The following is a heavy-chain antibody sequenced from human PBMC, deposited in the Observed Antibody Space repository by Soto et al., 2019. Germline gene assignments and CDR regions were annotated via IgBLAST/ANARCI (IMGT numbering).Heavy chain of an antibody. CDR1: GGSVSSGVFS. V-gene: IGHV4-30-2*06. CDR2: ISHGGSP. J-gene: IGHJ6*02. CDR3: ARGHYYYAMDV. Sequence: SDTLSLTCAISGGSVSSGVFSWNWIRQSPGQGLEWIGYISHGGSPHYTPSLESRVTISVDRSTNVISLNLTSVTPADTAVYFCARGHYYYAMDVWGQGTTVTVSS.